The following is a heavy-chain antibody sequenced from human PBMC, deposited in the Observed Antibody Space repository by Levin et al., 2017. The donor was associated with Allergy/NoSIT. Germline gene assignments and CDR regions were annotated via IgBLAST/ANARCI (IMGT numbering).Heavy chain of an antibody. Sequence: SGPTLVKPTQTLTLTCTFSGFSLSTSGVGVGWIRQPPGKALEWLALIYWDDDKRYSPSLKSRLTITKDTSKNQVVLTMTNMDPVDTATYYCAHWSIGGSSGYYFDYWGQGTLVTVSS. CDR1: GFSLSTSGVG. CDR2: IYWDDDK. D-gene: IGHD3-22*01. V-gene: IGHV2-5*02. CDR3: AHWSIGGSSGYYFDY. J-gene: IGHJ4*02.